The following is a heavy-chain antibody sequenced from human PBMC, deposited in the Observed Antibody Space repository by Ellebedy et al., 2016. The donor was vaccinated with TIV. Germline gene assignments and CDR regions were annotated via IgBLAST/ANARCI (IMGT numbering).Heavy chain of an antibody. D-gene: IGHD2-15*01. J-gene: IGHJ4*02. CDR3: ATVQRYCSEIDCHNGYFDN. V-gene: IGHV3-23*01. CDR2: INNGGNA. Sequence: GGSLRLSXAASGFTLSRFAMSWVRQAPGKGLEWVSSINNGGNAYYSDSVKGRFTISRATSKNTVSLQMSSLGTDDTAVYYCATVQRYCSEIDCHNGYFDNWGQGTLVTV. CDR1: GFTLSRFA.